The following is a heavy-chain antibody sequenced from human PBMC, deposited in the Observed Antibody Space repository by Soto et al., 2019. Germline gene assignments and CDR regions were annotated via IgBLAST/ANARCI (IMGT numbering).Heavy chain of an antibody. V-gene: IGHV4-59*08. CDR1: GGSISSYY. CDR2: IYYTGST. D-gene: IGHD3-10*01. CDR3: ARSHYYGSGSYIY. J-gene: IGHJ4*01. Sequence: PSETLSLTCTVSGGSISSYYWSWIRQPPGKGLEWIGYIYYTGSTNYNPSLKSRVTISVDTSKNQFSLKLTSVTAADTAVYYCARSHYYGSGSYIYWGQGTLVTVSS.